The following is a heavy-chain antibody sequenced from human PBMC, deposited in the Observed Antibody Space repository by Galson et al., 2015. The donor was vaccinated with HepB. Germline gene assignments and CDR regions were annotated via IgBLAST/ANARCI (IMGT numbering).Heavy chain of an antibody. CDR2: IKQDGSEK. D-gene: IGHD1-7*01. CDR1: GFTFSAYW. V-gene: IGHV3-7*03. CDR3: ARDGHNWDYRGWYFDL. Sequence: SLRLSCAASGFTFSAYWMSWVRQAPGEGLEWVANIKQDGSEKNYVDSVKGRFTISRDNAKNSLYLQMSSLRVDDTAVYYCARDGHNWDYRGWYFDLWGRGALVTVSS. J-gene: IGHJ2*01.